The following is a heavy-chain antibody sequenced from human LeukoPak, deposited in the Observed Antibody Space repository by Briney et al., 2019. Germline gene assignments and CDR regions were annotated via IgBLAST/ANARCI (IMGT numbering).Heavy chain of an antibody. D-gene: IGHD3-3*01. CDR1: GGSFSGYY. CDR2: INHSGST. J-gene: IGHJ6*02. CDR3: ARAPRAITIFEVAGHYYYYGMDV. Sequence: SETLSLTCAVYGGSFSGYYWSWIRQPPGKGLEWIGEINHSGSTNYNPSLKSRVTISVDTSKNQFSLKLSSVTAADTAVYYCARAPRAITIFEVAGHYYYYGMDVWGQGTTVTVSS. V-gene: IGHV4-34*01.